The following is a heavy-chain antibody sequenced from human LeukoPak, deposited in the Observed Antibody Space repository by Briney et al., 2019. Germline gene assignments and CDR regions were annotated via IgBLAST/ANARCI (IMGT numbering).Heavy chain of an antibody. D-gene: IGHD6-6*01. J-gene: IGHJ6*03. CDR3: AKGKQLVLHSSYYYMDV. V-gene: IGHV3-23*01. CDR1: GFTFSSYA. CDR2: ISGSGGST. Sequence: GGSLRLSCAASGFTFSSYAMSWVRQAPGEGLEWVSAISGSGGSTYYADSVKGRFTISRDNSKNTLYLQMNRLRAEDTAVYYCAKGKQLVLHSSYYYMDVWGKGTTVTVSS.